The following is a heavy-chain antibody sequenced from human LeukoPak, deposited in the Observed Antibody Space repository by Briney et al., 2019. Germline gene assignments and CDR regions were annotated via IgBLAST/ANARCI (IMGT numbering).Heavy chain of an antibody. CDR2: IYYSGST. J-gene: IGHJ4*02. D-gene: IGHD3-22*01. CDR3: ARGNYDSSGYFDY. CDR1: GGSISSYY. Sequence: SETLSLTCTVSGGSISSYYWSWIRQPPGKGLEWIGYIYYSGSTNYNPPLKSRVTISVDTSKNQFSLKLSSVTAADTAVYYCARGNYDSSGYFDYWGQGTLVTVSS. V-gene: IGHV4-59*01.